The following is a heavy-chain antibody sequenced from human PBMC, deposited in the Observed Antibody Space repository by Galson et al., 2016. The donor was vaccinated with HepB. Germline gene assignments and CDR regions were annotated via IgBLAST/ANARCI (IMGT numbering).Heavy chain of an antibody. Sequence: TLSLTCSVSGASLPNYFWTLVRQSPGKGLEWVGHVYSWVTTSYNPSLVSRVTLSIDMSKNQFTLSLRSLTAADTAVYLCARYDGSGRWLDYWGLGTMVTVSS. CDR1: GASLPNYF. CDR2: VYSWVTT. CDR3: ARYDGSGRWLDY. J-gene: IGHJ4*02. D-gene: IGHD3-10*01. V-gene: IGHV4-4*07.